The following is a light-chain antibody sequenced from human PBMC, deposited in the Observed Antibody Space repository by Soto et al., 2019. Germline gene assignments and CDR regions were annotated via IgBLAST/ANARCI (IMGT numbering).Light chain of an antibody. CDR2: DAS. V-gene: IGKV1-5*01. Sequence: IQVPQSPSTLSASLGDRFTFTCRASQSISSWLAWYQQKPGRAPKLLIYDASTLESGVPSRFSGSGSGTEFTLTISSLQPDDFATYYCQQSYSTWTFGQGTKVDIK. CDR1: QSISSW. J-gene: IGKJ1*01. CDR3: QQSYSTWT.